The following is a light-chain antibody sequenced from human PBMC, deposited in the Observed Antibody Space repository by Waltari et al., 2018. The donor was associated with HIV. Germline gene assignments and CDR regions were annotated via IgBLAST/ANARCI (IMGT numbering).Light chain of an antibody. CDR1: SSDVGNYNL. Sequence: QSALTQPASVSGSPGQSITISCTGTSSDVGNYNLVSWYQQHPGKAPKLMIYEVSKRPSGVSNRFSGSKSGNTASLTISGLQAEDEADYYCCSYAGRSTLFGGGTKLTVL. CDR2: EVS. J-gene: IGLJ2*01. CDR3: CSYAGRSTL. V-gene: IGLV2-23*02.